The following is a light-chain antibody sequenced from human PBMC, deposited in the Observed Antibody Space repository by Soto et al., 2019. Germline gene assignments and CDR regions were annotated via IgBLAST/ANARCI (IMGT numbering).Light chain of an antibody. Sequence: QSALTQPASVSGSPGQSITSSCTGTSSDVGGYNFVSWYQQHPGNAPKLIIYDVTSRPSGVSNRFSGSKSGNAASLTISGLQAEDEALYYCNSYTTSGAVVFGGGTKLTVL. CDR3: NSYTTSGAVV. V-gene: IGLV2-14*03. CDR1: SSDVGGYNF. CDR2: DVT. J-gene: IGLJ3*02.